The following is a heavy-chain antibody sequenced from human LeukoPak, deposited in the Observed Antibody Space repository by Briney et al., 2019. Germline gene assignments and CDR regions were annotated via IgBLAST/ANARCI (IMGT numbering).Heavy chain of an antibody. V-gene: IGHV3-30-3*01. CDR3: ARDYGYDGDY. J-gene: IGHJ4*02. D-gene: IGHD3-3*01. CDR1: RFTFSSYA. Sequence: GGSLRLSCAASRFTFSSYAMHWVRQAPGKGLEWVAVISYDGSNKYYADSVKGRFTISRDNSKNTLYLQMNSLRAEDTAVYYCARDYGYDGDYWGQGTLVTVSS. CDR2: ISYDGSNK.